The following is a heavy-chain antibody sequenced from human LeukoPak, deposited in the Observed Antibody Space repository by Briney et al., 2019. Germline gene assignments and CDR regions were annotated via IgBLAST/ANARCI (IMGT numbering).Heavy chain of an antibody. J-gene: IGHJ3*02. D-gene: IGHD2-21*02. CDR1: GGSISSYS. V-gene: IGHV4-59*01. Sequence: NPSETLSLTCTVSGGSISSYSWSWIRQPPGKGLEWIGYIYSSGSTNYNPSLKSRVTISVDTSKNQFSLKLTSVTAADTAVYFCARLVVTAMEDAFDIWGQGTMVTVSS. CDR3: ARLVVTAMEDAFDI. CDR2: IYSSGST.